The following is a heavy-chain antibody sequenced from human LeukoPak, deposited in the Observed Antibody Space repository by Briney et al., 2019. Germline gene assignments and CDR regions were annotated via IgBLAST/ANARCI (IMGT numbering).Heavy chain of an antibody. J-gene: IGHJ4*02. CDR3: ARSGWLQGSFDY. CDR2: INPNSGGT. V-gene: IGHV1-2*06. CDR1: GYTFTGYY. D-gene: IGHD5-24*01. Sequence: ASVKVSCEASGYTFTGYYMHWVRQAPGQGLEWMGRINPNSGGTNYAQKFQGRVTMTRDTSISTAYMELSRLRSDDTAVYYCARSGWLQGSFDYWGQGTLVTVSS.